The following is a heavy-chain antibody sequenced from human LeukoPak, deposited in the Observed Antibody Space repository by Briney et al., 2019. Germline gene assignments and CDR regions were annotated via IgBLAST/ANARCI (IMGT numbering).Heavy chain of an antibody. V-gene: IGHV3-74*01. CDR3: ARDHLGVTAIPPRRYYYYMDV. CDR2: INSDGSST. D-gene: IGHD2-21*02. J-gene: IGHJ6*03. Sequence: GGSLRLSCAASGFILSSYWMHWVRRTPGKGLVWVSRINSDGSSTSYADSVKGRFTISRDNAKNTLYLQMNSLRAEDTAVYYCARDHLGVTAIPPRRYYYYMDVWGKGTTVTISS. CDR1: GFILSSYW.